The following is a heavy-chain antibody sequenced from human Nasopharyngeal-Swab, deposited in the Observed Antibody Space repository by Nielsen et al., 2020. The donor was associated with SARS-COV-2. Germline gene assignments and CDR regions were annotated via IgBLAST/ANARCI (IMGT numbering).Heavy chain of an antibody. CDR3: ARLRQQLVIGAFDI. CDR1: GYSFTSYW. J-gene: IGHJ3*02. CDR2: IYPGDSDT. D-gene: IGHD6-13*01. V-gene: IGHV5-51*01. Sequence: GGALRLSCKGSGYSFTSYWIGGVRKMPGKGLEWMGIIYPGDSDTRYSPSFQGQVTISADKSISTAYLQWSSLKASDTAMYYCARLRQQLVIGAFDIWGQGTMVTVSS.